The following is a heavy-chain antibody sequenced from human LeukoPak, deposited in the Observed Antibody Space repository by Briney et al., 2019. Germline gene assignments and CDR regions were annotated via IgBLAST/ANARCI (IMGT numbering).Heavy chain of an antibody. D-gene: IGHD6-13*01. CDR1: GFTFSSYS. CDR2: ISSSSYI. J-gene: IGHJ3*02. V-gene: IGHV3-21*01. Sequence: GGSLRLSCAASGFTFSSYSMTWVRQAPGKGLEWVSSISSSSYIYYADSVKGRFTISRDNAKNSMSLQMNNLRAEDTAVYYCAPLNWVYPDGFDIWGQGTMVTVSS. CDR3: APLNWVYPDGFDI.